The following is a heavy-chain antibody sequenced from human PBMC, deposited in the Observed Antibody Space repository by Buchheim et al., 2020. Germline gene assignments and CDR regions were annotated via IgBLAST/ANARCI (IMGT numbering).Heavy chain of an antibody. V-gene: IGHV3-30*18. Sequence: QVQLVESGGGVVQPGRSLRLSCVASGFTFNSYGMHWVRQGPDKGLEWVAVISNDGSSQYYADSVKGRFTISRDSSQNTVVLQMNSLRPEDTAVYYCAKSVWGSGTYSGYCLDYWGRGTL. D-gene: IGHD1-26*01. J-gene: IGHJ4*02. CDR3: AKSVWGSGTYSGYCLDY. CDR2: ISNDGSSQ. CDR1: GFTFNSYG.